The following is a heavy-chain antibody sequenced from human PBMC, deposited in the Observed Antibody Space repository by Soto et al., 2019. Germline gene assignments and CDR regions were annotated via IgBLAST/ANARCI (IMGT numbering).Heavy chain of an antibody. V-gene: IGHV4-31*03. J-gene: IGHJ4*02. D-gene: IGHD3-22*01. CDR1: GGSISSGGYY. CDR2: IYYSGST. Sequence: QVQLQESGPGLVKPSQTLSLTCTVSGGSISSGGYYWSWIRQHPGKGLEWIGYIYYSGSTYYNPSLKSRVTISVDTSKNQFSPKLSSVTAADTAVYYCARGGVDYDSSGYLTTFDYWGQGTLVTVSS. CDR3: ARGGVDYDSSGYLTTFDY.